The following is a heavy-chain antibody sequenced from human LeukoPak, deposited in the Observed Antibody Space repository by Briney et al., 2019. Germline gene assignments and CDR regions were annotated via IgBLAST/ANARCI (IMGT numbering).Heavy chain of an antibody. V-gene: IGHV3-15*01. Sequence: GGSLRLSCAASGLTFSSAWMSWVRQAPGQGLEWLGRIKTKTDGGTTDYAAPVKGRFTISRDDSKDTLYLQMNSLKSGDTAVYYCANIFGGNSHRSDYWGQGTLVTVSS. CDR1: GLTFSSAW. J-gene: IGHJ4*02. D-gene: IGHD4-23*01. CDR2: IKTKTDGGTT. CDR3: ANIFGGNSHRSDY.